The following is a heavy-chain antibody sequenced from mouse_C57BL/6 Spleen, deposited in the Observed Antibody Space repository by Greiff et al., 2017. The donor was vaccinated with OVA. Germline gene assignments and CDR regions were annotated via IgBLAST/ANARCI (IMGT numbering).Heavy chain of an antibody. Sequence: DVMLVESGGGLVKPGGSLKLSCAASGFTFSSYAMSWVRQPPEKRLGWVATISDGGSYTYYPDNVKGRFTISRDNAKNNLYLQMSHLKSEDTAMYYCARESYDYDEAMDYWGQGTSVTVSS. CDR1: GFTFSSYA. V-gene: IGHV5-4*01. D-gene: IGHD2-4*01. CDR2: ISDGGSYT. J-gene: IGHJ4*01. CDR3: ARESYDYDEAMDY.